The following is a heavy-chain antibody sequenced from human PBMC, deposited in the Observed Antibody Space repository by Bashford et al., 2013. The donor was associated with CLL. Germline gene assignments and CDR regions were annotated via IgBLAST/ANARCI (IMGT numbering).Heavy chain of an antibody. Sequence: ASVKVSCKASGYTFTGYYIHWVRQAPGQGLEWVGWINPNSGGTNFAQNFEGRVTMTRDTSISTAYMELSRLGSDDTAVYYCARDTRYCSGGSCYSGYGMDVWGQGTTVTVSS. V-gene: IGHV1-2*02. D-gene: IGHD2-15*01. CDR1: GYTFTGYY. CDR2: INPNSGGT. J-gene: IGHJ6*02. CDR3: ARDTRYCSGGSCYSGYGMDV.